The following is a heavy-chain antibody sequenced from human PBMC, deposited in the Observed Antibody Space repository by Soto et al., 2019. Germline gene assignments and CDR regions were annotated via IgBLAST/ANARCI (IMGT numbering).Heavy chain of an antibody. CDR2: IYHSGST. J-gene: IGHJ4*02. D-gene: IGHD2-2*01. V-gene: IGHV4-30-2*01. Sequence: SETLSLTCAVSGGSISSGGYSWSWIRQPPGKGLEWIGYIYHSGSTYYNPSLKSRVTISVDRSKNQFSLKLSSVTAADTAVYYCARVVPAAYYFDYWGQGTLVTVSS. CDR3: ARVVPAAYYFDY. CDR1: GGSISSGGYS.